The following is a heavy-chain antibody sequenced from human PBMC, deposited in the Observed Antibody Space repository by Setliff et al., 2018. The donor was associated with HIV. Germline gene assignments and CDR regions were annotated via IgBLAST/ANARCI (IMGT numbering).Heavy chain of an antibody. D-gene: IGHD2-2*01. Sequence: SETLSLTCTVSGGSVSSSSYYRGWIRQPPGKGLEWIGSIYYSGSTNYNPSLKSRVTISIDTTKKQLFLRVRSVTAADTAVYYCARGGYSSKWYSWFDPWGQGTLVTVSS. CDR1: GGSVSSSSYY. CDR3: ARGGYSSKWYSWFDP. J-gene: IGHJ5*01. CDR2: IYYSGST. V-gene: IGHV4-39*07.